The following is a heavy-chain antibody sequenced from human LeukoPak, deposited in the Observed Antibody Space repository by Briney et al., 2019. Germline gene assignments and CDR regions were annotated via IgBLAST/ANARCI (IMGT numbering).Heavy chain of an antibody. D-gene: IGHD6-13*01. CDR2: IFTSGST. CDR3: AREFNSSTWRPLDY. CDR1: GYSISSGYY. V-gene: IGHV4-38-2*02. Sequence: PSETLSLTCTVSGYSISSGYYWGWIRQPAGKGLEWIGRIFTSGSTNYNPSLKSRVTMSVDTSKNQFSLKLTSVNAADTAVYYCAREFNSSTWRPLDYWGQGSLVTVSS. J-gene: IGHJ4*02.